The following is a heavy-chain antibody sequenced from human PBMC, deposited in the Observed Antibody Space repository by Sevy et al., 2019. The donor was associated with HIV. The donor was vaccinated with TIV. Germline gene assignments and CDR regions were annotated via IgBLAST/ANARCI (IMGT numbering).Heavy chain of an antibody. Sequence: GGSLRLSCAASGFTFSSYWMHWVRQAPGKGLVWVSRINSDGSSTSYADSVKGRFTISRDNAKNTLYLQMNSLRAEDTAVYYCARVGIAAAGDYYYYMDVWGNGTTVTVSS. CDR2: INSDGSST. CDR3: ARVGIAAAGDYYYYMDV. J-gene: IGHJ6*03. V-gene: IGHV3-74*01. D-gene: IGHD6-13*01. CDR1: GFTFSSYW.